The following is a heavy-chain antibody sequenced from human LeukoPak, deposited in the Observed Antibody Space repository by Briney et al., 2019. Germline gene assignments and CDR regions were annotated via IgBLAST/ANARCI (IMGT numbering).Heavy chain of an antibody. V-gene: IGHV4-30-2*01. CDR3: ARVDSSGWNEDY. J-gene: IGHJ4*02. Sequence: SETLSLTCAVSGGSISSGGYSWSWIRQPPGKGLEGIGYIYHSGSTYYNPSLKSRVTISVDKSKNQFSLKLSSVTAADTAVYYCARVDSSGWNEDYWGQGTLVTVSS. D-gene: IGHD6-19*01. CDR1: GGSISSGGYS. CDR2: IYHSGST.